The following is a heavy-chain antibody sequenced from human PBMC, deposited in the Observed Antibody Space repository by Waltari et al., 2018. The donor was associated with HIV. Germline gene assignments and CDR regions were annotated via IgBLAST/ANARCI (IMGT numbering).Heavy chain of an antibody. CDR1: GFTFRSYS. CDR2: ISSSSSYI. J-gene: IGHJ6*02. D-gene: IGHD3-10*01. CDR3: ARKQSPGNEPAGGYYYGMDV. Sequence: EVQLVESGGGLVKPGGSLRLSCAASGFTFRSYSMNWVRQPPGKGLEWVSSISSSSSYIYYADSVKGRFTISRDNAKNSRYLQMNSLRAEDTAVYYWARKQSPGNEPAGGYYYGMDVWGQGTTVTVSS. V-gene: IGHV3-21*01.